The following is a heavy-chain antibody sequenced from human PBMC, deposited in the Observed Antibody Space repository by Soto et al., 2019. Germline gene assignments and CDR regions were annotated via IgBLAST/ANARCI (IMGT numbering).Heavy chain of an antibody. CDR2: IIPIFGTA. Sequence: ASVKVSCKASGGTFSSYAISWVRQAPGQGLEWMGGIIPIFGTAKYAQKFQGRVTITADESTGTAYMELSSLRSEDTAVYYCAREGTTYYYDSSGYWNYWGQGTLVTVSS. CDR3: AREGTTYYYDSSGYWNY. CDR1: GGTFSSYA. D-gene: IGHD3-22*01. J-gene: IGHJ4*02. V-gene: IGHV1-69*13.